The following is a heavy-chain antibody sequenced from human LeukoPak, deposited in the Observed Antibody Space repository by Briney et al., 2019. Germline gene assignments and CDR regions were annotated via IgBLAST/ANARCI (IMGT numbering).Heavy chain of an antibody. CDR1: GGTFSSYA. D-gene: IGHD6-13*01. V-gene: IGHV1-69*01. CDR3: AREGAYSSSYFDY. Sequence: SVKVSCKASGGTFSSYAISWVRQAPGQGLEWMGGIIPIFGTANYAQKFQGRVTITADESTSTAYMELSSLRAEDTAVYYCAREGAYSSSYFDYWGQGTLVTVSS. J-gene: IGHJ4*02. CDR2: IIPIFGTA.